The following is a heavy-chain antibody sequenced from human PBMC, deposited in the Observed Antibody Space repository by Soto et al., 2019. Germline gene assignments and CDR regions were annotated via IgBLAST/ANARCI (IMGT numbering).Heavy chain of an antibody. CDR3: ARDRGKAYNGTDYCCYYGMDV. V-gene: IGHV4-59*01. J-gene: IGHJ6*02. D-gene: IGHD1-20*01. CDR1: GGSISSYY. Sequence: QVQLQESGPGLVKPSETLSLTCTVSGGSISSYYWSWIRQPPGKGLEWIGYIYYSGSTNYNPSLKSRVTISVETSKRQFSLKLSSVNAADTAVYYWARDRGKAYNGTDYCCYYGMDVWGQGTTVTVS. CDR2: IYYSGST.